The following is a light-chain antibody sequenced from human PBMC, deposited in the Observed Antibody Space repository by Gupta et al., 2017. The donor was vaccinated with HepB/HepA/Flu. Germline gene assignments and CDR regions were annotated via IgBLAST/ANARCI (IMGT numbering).Light chain of an antibody. CDR2: DVS. V-gene: IGKV3-11*01. J-gene: IGKJ5*01. Sequence: DIFLTQSPEILALSPGERATLSCRASQTVSSYLAWYQQKPGQAPRLLIYDVSHRATGIPARFSGGGSGTDFTLTISGLEPEDFAIYYCQQRGKWPLITFGQGTRLEIK. CDR1: QTVSSY. CDR3: QQRGKWPLIT.